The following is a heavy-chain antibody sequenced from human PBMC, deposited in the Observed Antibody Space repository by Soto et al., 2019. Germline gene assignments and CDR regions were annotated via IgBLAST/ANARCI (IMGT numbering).Heavy chain of an antibody. CDR2: ISGSSSRT. Sequence: EVQVLESGGGLVQPGGSLRLSCAASGFTFSDYAMSWVRQAPGKGLEWVSAISGSSSRTYYADSVKGRFTISRDNSKNTLYLQMKSLRVEDTAIYYCAKRADFWSGYEAYWGQGTLVTVSS. CDR1: GFTFSDYA. CDR3: AKRADFWSGYEAY. V-gene: IGHV3-23*01. D-gene: IGHD3-3*01. J-gene: IGHJ4*02.